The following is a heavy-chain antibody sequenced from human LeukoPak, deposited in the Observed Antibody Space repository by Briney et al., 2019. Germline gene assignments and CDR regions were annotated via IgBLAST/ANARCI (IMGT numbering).Heavy chain of an antibody. CDR1: GFTFSNAW. J-gene: IGHJ4*02. V-gene: IGHV3-15*01. CDR2: IKSKTDGGTT. Sequence: GGSLGLSCAASGFTFSNAWMSWVRQAPGKGLEWVGRIKSKTDGGTTDYAAPVKGRFTISRDDSKNTLYLQMNSLKTEDTAVYYCTTVDTMVRGVSPFWGQGTLVTVSS. CDR3: TTVDTMVRGVSPF. D-gene: IGHD3-10*01.